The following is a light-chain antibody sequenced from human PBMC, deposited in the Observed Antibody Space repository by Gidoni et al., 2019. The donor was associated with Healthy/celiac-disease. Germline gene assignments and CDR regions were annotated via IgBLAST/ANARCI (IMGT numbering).Light chain of an antibody. CDR3: QQRSNGPPLT. V-gene: IGKV3-11*01. CDR1: QSVSSY. CDR2: DAS. Sequence: ELVFTQSPATLSLSPGERATLSCSASQSVSSYLAWYQQKPGQATRLLIYDASNRATGIPARFSGSGSGTDFTLTISSLEPEDFAVDYCQQRSNGPPLTFGGGTKVEIK. J-gene: IGKJ4*01.